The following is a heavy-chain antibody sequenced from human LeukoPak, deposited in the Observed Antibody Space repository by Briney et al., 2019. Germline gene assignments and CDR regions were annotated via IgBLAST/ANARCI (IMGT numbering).Heavy chain of an antibody. CDR2: IRGSGGST. D-gene: IGHD4-23*01. CDR1: GFTFSNYA. Sequence: GGSLRLSCGASGFTFSNYAMSWVRQAPGKGLEWVSAIRGSGGSTYYADSVKGRFTISRDNSKNTLYLHMNSLRAEDTAVYYCAKGIYGGNSDFFDYWGQGTLVTVSS. J-gene: IGHJ4*02. V-gene: IGHV3-23*01. CDR3: AKGIYGGNSDFFDY.